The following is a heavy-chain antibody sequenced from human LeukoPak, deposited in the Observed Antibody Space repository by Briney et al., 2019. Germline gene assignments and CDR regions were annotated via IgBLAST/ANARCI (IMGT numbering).Heavy chain of an antibody. Sequence: PGGSLRLSCAASRFTFSSYGMHWVRQAPGKGLEWVAFIRYDGRDKNYADSVKGRFTISRDNSKNTLYLQMNSLTAEDMAVYFCAKDSHEGLGVITHYYMDVWGKGTTVTISS. CDR2: IRYDGRDK. D-gene: IGHD3-10*01. CDR1: RFTFSSYG. CDR3: AKDSHEGLGVITHYYMDV. J-gene: IGHJ6*03. V-gene: IGHV3-30*02.